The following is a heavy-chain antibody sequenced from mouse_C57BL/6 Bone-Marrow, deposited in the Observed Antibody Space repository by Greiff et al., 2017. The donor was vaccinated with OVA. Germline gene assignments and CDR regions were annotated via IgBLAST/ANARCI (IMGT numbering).Heavy chain of an antibody. V-gene: IGHV14-4*01. D-gene: IGHD2-5*01. J-gene: IGHJ2*01. CDR2: IDPENGDT. Sequence: VQLQQSGAELVRPGASVKLSCTASGFNIKDDYMHWVKQRPEQGLEWIGLIDPENGDTEYASKFQGKATITADTSSNTAYLQLSSLTSEDTAVYYCTTGPVYYSNYGHYWGQGTTLTVSS. CDR1: GFNIKDDY. CDR3: TTGPVYYSNYGHY.